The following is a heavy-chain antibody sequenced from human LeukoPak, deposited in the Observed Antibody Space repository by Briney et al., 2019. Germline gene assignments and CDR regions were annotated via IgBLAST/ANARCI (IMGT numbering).Heavy chain of an antibody. CDR2: ISSNGDNT. V-gene: IGHV3-64D*06. Sequence: GGSLRLSCSVSGFTFSTYVMHWVRQSPGKGLEYVSAISSNGDNTYYADSVKGRFTISRDNSKNTLYLRMSSLRADDTAVYYCVRGTGYWGQGTLVTVSS. CDR3: VRGTGY. CDR1: GFTFSTYV. J-gene: IGHJ4*02.